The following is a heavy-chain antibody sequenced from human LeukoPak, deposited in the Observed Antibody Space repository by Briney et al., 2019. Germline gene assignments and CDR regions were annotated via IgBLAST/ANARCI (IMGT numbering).Heavy chain of an antibody. CDR1: GYTFTSYY. D-gene: IGHD2-2*02. V-gene: IGHV1-46*01. CDR3: ARDGQRVVPAAILGYYYYYYMDV. Sequence: ASVKVSCKASGYTFTSYYMHWVRQAPGQGLEWMGIINPSGGSTSYAQKFQGRVTMTRDTSTSTVYMELSSLRSEDTAVYYCARDGQRVVPAAILGYYYYYYMDVWGKGTTVTVSS. CDR2: INPSGGST. J-gene: IGHJ6*03.